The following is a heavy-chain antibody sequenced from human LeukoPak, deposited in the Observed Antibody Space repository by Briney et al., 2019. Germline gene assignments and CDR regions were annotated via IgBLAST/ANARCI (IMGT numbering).Heavy chain of an antibody. Sequence: SETLSLTFTVSGGSISSHYWSWIRQPPGKGREWIGYIYYSGSTNYDPSLKSRVTISVDTSKNQFSLKLSSVTAADKAVYYCAREVEYSSSWYSGFDPWGRGTLVTVSS. V-gene: IGHV4-59*11. J-gene: IGHJ5*02. CDR1: GGSISSHY. D-gene: IGHD6-13*01. CDR2: IYYSGST. CDR3: AREVEYSSSWYSGFDP.